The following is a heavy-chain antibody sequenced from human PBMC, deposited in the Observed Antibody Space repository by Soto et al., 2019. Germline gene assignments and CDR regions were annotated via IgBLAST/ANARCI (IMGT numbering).Heavy chain of an antibody. J-gene: IGHJ6*03. CDR3: AKGSYCSSTSCYSYYYYYYMDV. Sequence: PGGSLRLSCAASGFTFSSYAMSWVRQAPGKGLEWVSAISGSGGSTYYADSVKGRFTISRDNSKNTLYLQMNSLRAEDTAVYYCAKGSYCSSTSCYSYYYYYYMDVWGKGTTVTVSS. D-gene: IGHD2-2*01. CDR2: ISGSGGST. V-gene: IGHV3-23*01. CDR1: GFTFSSYA.